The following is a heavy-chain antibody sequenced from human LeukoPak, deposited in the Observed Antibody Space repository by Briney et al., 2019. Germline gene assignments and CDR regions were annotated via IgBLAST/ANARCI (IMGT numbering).Heavy chain of an antibody. J-gene: IGHJ4*02. V-gene: IGHV4-31*03. CDR2: IYYSGTT. D-gene: IGHD6-6*01. CDR3: ARGVIAARPTGRPFDY. Sequence: PSQTLSLTCTVSGGSISSGGYYWSWIRQHPGKGLEWIGYIYYSGTTYYNPSLKSRLTISVDTSENQFSLKLTSVTAADTAVYYCARGVIAARPTGRPFDYWGQGTLVTVSS. CDR1: GGSISSGGYY.